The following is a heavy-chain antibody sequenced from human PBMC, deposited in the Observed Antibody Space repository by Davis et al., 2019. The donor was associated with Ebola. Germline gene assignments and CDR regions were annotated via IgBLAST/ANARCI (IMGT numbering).Heavy chain of an antibody. Sequence: SETLSLTCIVSDYSISSGYYWGWIRQPPGKGLEWIGSIHHSGRATSYNPSLRSRVTISVDTSKNQFSLKLSSVIAADTAVYYCAKDYYDFPFDYWGQGALVTVSS. CDR2: IHHSGRAT. J-gene: IGHJ4*02. CDR3: AKDYYDFPFDY. V-gene: IGHV4-38-2*02. D-gene: IGHD3-3*01. CDR1: DYSISSGYY.